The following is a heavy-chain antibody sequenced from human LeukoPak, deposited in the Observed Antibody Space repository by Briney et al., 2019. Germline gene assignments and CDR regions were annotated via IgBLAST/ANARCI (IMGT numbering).Heavy chain of an antibody. J-gene: IGHJ5*02. D-gene: IGHD2-2*01. CDR3: ARAQDIVVVPAADNWFDP. CDR1: GFTFSDYY. V-gene: IGHV3-11*01. Sequence: GGSLRLSCAASGFTFSDYYMSWIRQAPGKGLEWVSYISSSGSTIYYADSVKGRFAISRDNAKNSLYLQMNSLRAEDTAVYYCARAQDIVVVPAADNWFDPWGQGTLVTVSS. CDR2: ISSSGSTI.